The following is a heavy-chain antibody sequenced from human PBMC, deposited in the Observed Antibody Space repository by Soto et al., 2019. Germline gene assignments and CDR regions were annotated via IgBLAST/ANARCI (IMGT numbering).Heavy chain of an antibody. CDR3: ARDGYCSSTSCPYGMDV. CDR2: IWYDGSNK. J-gene: IGHJ6*02. Sequence: QVQLVESGGGVVQPGRSLRLSCAASGFTFSSYGMHWVRQAPGKGLEWVAVIWYDGSNKYYADSVKGRFTISRDNSKNTLYLQMNSLRAEDTAVYYCARDGYCSSTSCPYGMDVWGQGTTVTVSS. D-gene: IGHD2-2*01. V-gene: IGHV3-33*01. CDR1: GFTFSSYG.